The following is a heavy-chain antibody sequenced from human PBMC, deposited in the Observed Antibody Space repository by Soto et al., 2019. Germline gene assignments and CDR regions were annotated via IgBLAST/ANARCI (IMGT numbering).Heavy chain of an antibody. CDR1: GGTFSSYA. J-gene: IGHJ4*02. Sequence: QVQLVQSGAEVKKPGSSVKVSCKASGGTFSSYAISWVRQAPGQGLEWMGGIIPIFGTANYAQKFQGRVTCTADDSTGTAYIELSSLRSEDTAVYYCARFSSSTFPYFDYWGQGTLVTVSS. CDR2: IIPIFGTA. CDR3: ARFSSSTFPYFDY. V-gene: IGHV1-69*12. D-gene: IGHD6-6*01.